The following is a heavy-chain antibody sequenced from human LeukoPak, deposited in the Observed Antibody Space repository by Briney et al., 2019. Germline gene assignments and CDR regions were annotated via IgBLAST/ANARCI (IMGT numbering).Heavy chain of an antibody. J-gene: IGHJ4*02. CDR2: ISYDGSNK. D-gene: IGHD1-26*01. Sequence: PGGSLRLSCAASGFTFSSYGMHWVRQAPGKGLEWVAVISYDGSNKYYADSVKGRFTISRDNSKNTLYLQMNSLRAEDTAVYYCAKDLRRETAADYWGQGTLVTVSS. CDR1: GFTFSSYG. V-gene: IGHV3-30*18. CDR3: AKDLRRETAADY.